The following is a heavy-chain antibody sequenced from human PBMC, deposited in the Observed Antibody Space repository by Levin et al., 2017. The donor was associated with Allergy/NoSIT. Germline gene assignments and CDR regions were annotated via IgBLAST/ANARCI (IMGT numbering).Heavy chain of an antibody. J-gene: IGHJ4*02. V-gene: IGHV4-34*01. D-gene: IGHD3-3*01. Sequence: SETLSLTCAVYGGSFSGYYWSWIRQPPGKGLEWIGEINHSGSTNYNPSLKSRVTISVDTSKNQFSLKLSSVTAADTAVYYCARGIWSGYYSLGYWGQGTLVTVSS. CDR2: INHSGST. CDR3: ARGIWSGYYSLGY. CDR1: GGSFSGYY.